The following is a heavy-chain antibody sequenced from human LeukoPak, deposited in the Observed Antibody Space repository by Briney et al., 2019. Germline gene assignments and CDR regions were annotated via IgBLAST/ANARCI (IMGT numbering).Heavy chain of an antibody. J-gene: IGHJ3*01. Sequence: RPSETLSLTCTVSGGPISSYYRSWIRQPAGKGLEWIGRMYLSGNTNYNPSLKSRVTMSPDTSKNQFSLKLSSVTAADTAVYYCARSGSYANDAFDLWGQGAMVTVSS. D-gene: IGHD1-26*01. V-gene: IGHV4-4*07. CDR3: ARSGSYANDAFDL. CDR2: MYLSGNT. CDR1: GGPISSYY.